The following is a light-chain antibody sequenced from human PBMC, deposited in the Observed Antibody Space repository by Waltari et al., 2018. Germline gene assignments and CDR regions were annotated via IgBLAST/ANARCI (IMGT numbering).Light chain of an antibody. J-gene: IGKJ4*01. CDR3: LQDNNYPLT. Sequence: IQMTQSPSSLSASVGDRVTITCRASQVIRNDIGWYQQKPGKAPKLLIYATSRLQSGVPSRFSGSGSGTDFTLTISSLQPEDCATYYCLQDNNYPLTFGGGTRVEI. CDR1: QVIRND. CDR2: ATS. V-gene: IGKV1-6*01.